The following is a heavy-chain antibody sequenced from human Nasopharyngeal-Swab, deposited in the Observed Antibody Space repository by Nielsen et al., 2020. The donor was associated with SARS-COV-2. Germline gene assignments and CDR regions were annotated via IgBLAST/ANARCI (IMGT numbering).Heavy chain of an antibody. CDR2: INWNGGST. D-gene: IGHD3-16*01. Sequence: GESLKISCAASGFTFDDYGMSWVRQAPGKGLEWVSGINWNGGSTGYADSVKGRFTISRDNAKNSLYLQMNSLRAEDTALYHCARDWGGMTQYWYFDLWGRGTLVTVSS. V-gene: IGHV3-20*01. CDR1: GFTFDDYG. J-gene: IGHJ2*01. CDR3: ARDWGGMTQYWYFDL.